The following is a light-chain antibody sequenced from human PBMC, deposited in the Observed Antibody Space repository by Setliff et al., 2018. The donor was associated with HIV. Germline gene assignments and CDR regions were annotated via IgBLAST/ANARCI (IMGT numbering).Light chain of an antibody. Sequence: QSVLTQPPSASGTPGQSVTISCPGSHSNIGTTTVNWYQRLPGAAPKLLIYTNSLRPSGVPNRCSGSKSGTSASLAISGLRSEDEAEYYCASWDDTLKVYIFGSGTRSPS. CDR2: TNS. J-gene: IGLJ1*01. V-gene: IGLV1-44*01. CDR3: ASWDDTLKVYI. CDR1: HSNIGTTT.